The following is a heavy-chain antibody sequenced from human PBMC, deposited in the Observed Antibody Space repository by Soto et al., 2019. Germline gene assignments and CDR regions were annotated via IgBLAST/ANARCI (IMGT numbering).Heavy chain of an antibody. D-gene: IGHD3-3*01. CDR3: ARQVREEWLPYYYYYGMDV. CDR1: GGSISGSSYY. V-gene: IGHV4-39*01. J-gene: IGHJ6*02. CDR2: IYYSGST. Sequence: PSETLSLTCTVSGGSISGSSYYWGWIRQPPGKGLEWIGSIYYSGSTYYNPSLKSRVTISVDTSKNQFSLKLSSVTAADTAVYYCARQVREEWLPYYYYYGMDVWGQGTTVTSP.